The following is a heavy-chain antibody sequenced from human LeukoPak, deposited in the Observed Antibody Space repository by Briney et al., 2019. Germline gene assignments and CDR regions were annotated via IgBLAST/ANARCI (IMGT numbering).Heavy chain of an antibody. CDR3: ARDKTYYYGSGTSGY. J-gene: IGHJ4*02. Sequence: GGSLRLSCAASGFTFSSYGMSWVRQAPGKGLEWVSSISSSSYIYYADSVKGRFTISRDNAKNSLYLQMNSLRAEDTAVYYCARDKTYYYGSGTSGYWGQGTLVTVSS. CDR1: GFTFSSYG. CDR2: ISSSSYI. V-gene: IGHV3-21*01. D-gene: IGHD3-10*01.